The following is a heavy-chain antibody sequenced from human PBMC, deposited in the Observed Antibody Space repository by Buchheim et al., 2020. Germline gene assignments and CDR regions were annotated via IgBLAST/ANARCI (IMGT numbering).Heavy chain of an antibody. V-gene: IGHV3-43*01. CDR1: GFTFDDYT. CDR3: AKEIAGRDYYYYYGMDV. Sequence: EVQLVESGGVVVQPGGSLRLSCAASGFTFDDYTMHWVRQAPGKGLEWVSLISWDGGSTYYADSVKGRFTISRDNSKNSLYLQMNSLRTEDTALYYCAKEIAGRDYYYYYGMDVWGQGTT. J-gene: IGHJ6*02. CDR2: ISWDGGST. D-gene: IGHD6-13*01.